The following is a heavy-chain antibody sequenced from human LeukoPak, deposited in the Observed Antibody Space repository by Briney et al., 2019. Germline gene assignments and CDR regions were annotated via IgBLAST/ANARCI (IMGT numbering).Heavy chain of an antibody. D-gene: IGHD6-19*01. Sequence: LATLSLTSALYLGSFSGYYWSWIREPPGEGLEWIGEINHSGGTNYNPSLKSRVTISVDTSKNQFSLKLSSVTAADTAVYYCARVPYVRYSSGWYSDYWGQGTLVTVSS. V-gene: IGHV4-34*01. J-gene: IGHJ4*02. CDR3: ARVPYVRYSSGWYSDY. CDR2: INHSGGT. CDR1: LGSFSGYY.